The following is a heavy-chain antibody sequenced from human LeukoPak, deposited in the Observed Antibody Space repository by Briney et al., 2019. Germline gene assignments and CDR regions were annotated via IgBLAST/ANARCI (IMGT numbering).Heavy chain of an antibody. CDR3: ARHGSITMIVKGFDY. V-gene: IGHV4-39*01. CDR2: IYYSGST. J-gene: IGHJ4*02. D-gene: IGHD3-22*01. CDR1: GGSISSSSYY. Sequence: PSETLSLTCTVSGGSISSSSYYWGWIRQPPGKGLGWIGSIYYSGSTYYNPSLKSRVTISVDTSKNQFSLKLSSVTAADTAVYYCARHGSITMIVKGFDYWGQGTLVTVSS.